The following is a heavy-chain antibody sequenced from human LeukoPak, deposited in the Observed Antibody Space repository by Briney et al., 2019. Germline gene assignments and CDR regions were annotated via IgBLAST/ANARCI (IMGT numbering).Heavy chain of an antibody. V-gene: IGHV3-43D*04. J-gene: IGHJ4*02. CDR1: GFTFGDYA. CDR2: ISWDGGST. D-gene: IGHD3-10*01. CDR3: AKDTGGSRSLPSYYFDY. Sequence: GGSLRLSCTASGFTFGDYAMHWVRQAPGKSLEWVSFISWDGGSTYYADSVKGRFTISRDNSKNSLYLQMNSLRAEDTALYYCAKDTGGSRSLPSYYFDYWGQGTLVTVSS.